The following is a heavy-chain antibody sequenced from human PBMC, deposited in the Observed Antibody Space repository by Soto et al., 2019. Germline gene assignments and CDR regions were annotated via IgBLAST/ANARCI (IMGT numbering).Heavy chain of an antibody. CDR3: ARSYEKSPPCMNGVSKYLAGYGMNV. CDR2: TNPKSGGT. Sequence: QVQLVQPGSEVRKPGASLKVSCKASGNTFTGHYIHWLRHAPGQGLEWMGRTNPKSGGTINSQKFQARVTMASATSISSSCMEWSSLRCDDTAVYSCARSYEKSPPCMNGVSKYLAGYGMNVWGQGTTGTVS. J-gene: IGHJ6*02. CDR1: GNTFTGHY. D-gene: IGHD2-8*01. V-gene: IGHV1-2*02.